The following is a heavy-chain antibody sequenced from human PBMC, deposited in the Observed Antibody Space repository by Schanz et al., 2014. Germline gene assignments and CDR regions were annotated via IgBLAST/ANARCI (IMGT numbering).Heavy chain of an antibody. D-gene: IGHD3-10*01. V-gene: IGHV4-61*02. Sequence: QVQLQESGPGLVKPSQTLSLTCTVSGVSIRSGTYYWSWIRQPAGKALEWVGRVFPNGITNYNPPLKRRATIPRHTPKNQCPMAVTSLTAADTAVYYCALREKPYGPFASWGQGALVTVSS. CDR1: GVSIRSGTYY. CDR2: VFPNGIT. J-gene: IGHJ4*02. CDR3: ALREKPYGPFAS.